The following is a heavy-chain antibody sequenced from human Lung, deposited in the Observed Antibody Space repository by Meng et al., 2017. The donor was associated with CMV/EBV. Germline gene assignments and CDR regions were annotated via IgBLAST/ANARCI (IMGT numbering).Heavy chain of an antibody. CDR2: MNPNRGNT. CDR3: ARGQVQCSTINCHDYRFSGMDV. V-gene: IGHV1-8*01. CDR1: GCTFSNYD. Sequence: ASVXVSXKASGCTFSNYDIIWVRQASGQGLEWVGWMNPNRGNTAYAQKFQGRVTMTRDTSTSIAYMELSSLRSGDTAVYYCARGQVQCSTINCHDYRFSGMDVWXQGTTVTVSS. D-gene: IGHD2/OR15-2a*01. J-gene: IGHJ6*02.